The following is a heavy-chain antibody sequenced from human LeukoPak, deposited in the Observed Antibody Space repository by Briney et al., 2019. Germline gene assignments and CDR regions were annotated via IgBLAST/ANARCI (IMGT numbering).Heavy chain of an antibody. V-gene: IGHV3-74*01. CDR2: INSDGIST. CDR3: ARDGNYYDSSGPADY. J-gene: IGHJ4*02. Sequence: PGRSLSLSCAASRLTLNRYWMHCVRQAPGKGLVWVSRINSDGISTSYADSVKGRFTISRDNAKNTLYLQMNSLRAEDTAVYYCARDGNYYDSSGPADYWGQGTLVTVSS. D-gene: IGHD3-22*01. CDR1: RLTLNRYW.